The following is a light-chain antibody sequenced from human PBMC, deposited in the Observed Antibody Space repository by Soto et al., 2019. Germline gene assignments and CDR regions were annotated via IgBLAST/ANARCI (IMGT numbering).Light chain of an antibody. Sequence: QSALPQPASVSGSPGQSITISCTGTSSDVGNYDYVSWYQQYPGKAPKLMIYAVGRRPSGVSNRFSGSKSGNTASLTISGLQAEDEADYYCTSYTPSSTYVFGTGTKVTVL. CDR3: TSYTPSSTYV. J-gene: IGLJ1*01. V-gene: IGLV2-14*03. CDR2: AVG. CDR1: SSDVGNYDY.